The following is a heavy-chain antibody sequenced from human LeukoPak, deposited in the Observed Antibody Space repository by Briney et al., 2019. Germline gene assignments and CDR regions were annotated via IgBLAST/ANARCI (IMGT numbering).Heavy chain of an antibody. V-gene: IGHV3-9*01. J-gene: IGHJ4*02. Sequence: GGSLRLSCAASGFTFDDYAMHWVRQAPGKGLEWVSGISWNSGSIGYADSVKGRFTISRDSAKNSLYLQMNSLRAEDTALYYCAKDIGASSSWGYFDYWGQGTLVTVSS. CDR1: GFTFDDYA. D-gene: IGHD6-13*01. CDR2: ISWNSGSI. CDR3: AKDIGASSSWGYFDY.